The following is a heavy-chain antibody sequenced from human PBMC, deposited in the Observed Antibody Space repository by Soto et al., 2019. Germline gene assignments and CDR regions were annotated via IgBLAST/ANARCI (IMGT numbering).Heavy chain of an antibody. J-gene: IGHJ4*02. V-gene: IGHV3-7*03. D-gene: IGHD6-6*01. CDR1: GFTFSSYW. CDR2: IKQDGSEK. Sequence: EVQLVESGGGLVQPGGSLRLSCAASGFTFSSYWMSWVRQAPGKGLEWVANIKQDGSEKYYVDSVKGRFTISRDNAKNSLYLQMNSRRADYTTVYYCARSSHKYISSSWVFLYFDYWGQGTLVTVSS. CDR3: ARSSHKYISSSWVFLYFDY.